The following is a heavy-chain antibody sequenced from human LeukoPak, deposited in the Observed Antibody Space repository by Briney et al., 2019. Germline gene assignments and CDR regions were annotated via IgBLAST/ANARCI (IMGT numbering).Heavy chain of an antibody. CDR2: ISYDGSNK. J-gene: IGHJ4*02. V-gene: IGHV3-30-3*01. Sequence: GGSLRLSCAASGFTFSSYAMHWVRQAPGKGLEWVAVISYDGSNKYYADSVKGRFTISRDNSKNTLYLQMNSLRAEDTAVYYCARVSMVDGYYDFWSGYLDYWGQGTLVTVSS. CDR1: GFTFSSYA. CDR3: ARVSMVDGYYDFWSGYLDY. D-gene: IGHD3-3*01.